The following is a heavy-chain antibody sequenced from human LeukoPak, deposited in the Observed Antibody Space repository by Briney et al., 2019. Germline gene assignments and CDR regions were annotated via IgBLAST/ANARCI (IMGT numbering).Heavy chain of an antibody. Sequence: ASVKVSCKVSGYTLTELSMHWVRQAPGKGLEWMGGFDPEDGETIYAQKFQGRVTMTEDTSTDTAYMELSSLRSEDTAVYYCATAGRRGAAIDYWGQGTLVTVSS. V-gene: IGHV1-24*01. J-gene: IGHJ4*02. CDR3: ATAGRRGAAIDY. CDR1: GYTLTELS. D-gene: IGHD1-26*01. CDR2: FDPEDGET.